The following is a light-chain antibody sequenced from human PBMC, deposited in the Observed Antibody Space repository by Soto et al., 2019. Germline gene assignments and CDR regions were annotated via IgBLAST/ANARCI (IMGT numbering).Light chain of an antibody. CDR1: QGISNY. CDR3: QKYNSAPYT. Sequence: DIQMTQSPSSLSASVGDRVTITCRASQGISNYLALYHQKPGKVPKLMIYAASTLQSGVPSRFSGSGSGTDFTLTISSLQPEDIATYYCQKYNSAPYTFGQGTKLAIK. J-gene: IGKJ2*01. V-gene: IGKV1-27*01. CDR2: AAS.